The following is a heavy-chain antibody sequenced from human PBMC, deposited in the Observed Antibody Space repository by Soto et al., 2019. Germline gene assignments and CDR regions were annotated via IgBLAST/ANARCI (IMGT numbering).Heavy chain of an antibody. V-gene: IGHV1-3*01. CDR3: ARDLNGGNRFDY. D-gene: IGHD2-8*01. J-gene: IGHJ4*02. Sequence: QVKLVKSGAEVKKPGASVRVSCKPSGYTLRNYAIHWVRQAAGQSLEWLAWIDPGSGRATYSQKVQGSIIITRDNSATTFYMDLTSRTSEDTAVYFCARDLNGGNRFDYWGQGALVIVSS. CDR1: GYTLRNYA. CDR2: IDPGSGRA.